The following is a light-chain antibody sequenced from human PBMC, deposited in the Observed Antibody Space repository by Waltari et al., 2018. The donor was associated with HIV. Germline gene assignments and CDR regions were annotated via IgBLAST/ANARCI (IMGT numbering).Light chain of an antibody. CDR2: DNN. CDR1: TSNIGTNY. V-gene: IGLV1-51*01. Sequence: QSVLTQPPSVSAAPGQRVTISCSGSTSNIGTNYVSWYQQFPGTAPKLLIYDNNHRPSGSPDRCSGAKSGTSATLAITGLQTEDEADYYCGTWDTSLSAGLFGGGTKVTVL. CDR3: GTWDTSLSAGL. J-gene: IGLJ2*01.